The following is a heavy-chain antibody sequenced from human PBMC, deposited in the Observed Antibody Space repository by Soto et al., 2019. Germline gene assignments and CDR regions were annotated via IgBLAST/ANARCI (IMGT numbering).Heavy chain of an antibody. CDR2: IYHSGST. CDR3: ARHTVVPAATRYYYYGMDV. J-gene: IGHJ6*02. V-gene: IGHV4-4*02. Sequence: TSETLSLTCAVSGGSISSSNWWSWVRQPPGKGLEWIGEIYHSGSTNYNPSLKSRVTISVDKSKNQFSLKLSSVTAADTAVYYCARHTVVPAATRYYYYGMDVWGQGTTVTVSS. CDR1: GGSISSSNW. D-gene: IGHD2-2*01.